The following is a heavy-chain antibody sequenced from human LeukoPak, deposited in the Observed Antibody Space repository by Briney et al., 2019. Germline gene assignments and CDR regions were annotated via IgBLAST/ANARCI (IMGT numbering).Heavy chain of an antibody. CDR2: INHSGST. CDR3: ARGSIRYSSSWYVPLGAEYFQH. CDR1: GGSFSGYY. Sequence: SETLSLTCAVYGGSFSGYYWSWIRQPPGKGLEWIGEINHSGSTNYNPSLKSRVTISVDTSKNQFSLKLSSVTAADTAVYHCARGSIRYSSSWYVPLGAEYFQHWGQGTLVTVSS. V-gene: IGHV4-34*01. D-gene: IGHD6-13*01. J-gene: IGHJ1*01.